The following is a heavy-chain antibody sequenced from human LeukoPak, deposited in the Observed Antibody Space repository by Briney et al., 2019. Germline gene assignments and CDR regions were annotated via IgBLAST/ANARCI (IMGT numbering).Heavy chain of an antibody. CDR2: ISSSSSYI. J-gene: IGHJ6*04. Sequence: PGGSLRLSCAASGLTFSSYSMNWVRQAPGKGLEWVSSISSSSSYIYYADSVKGRFTISRDNAKNSLYLQMNSLRAEDTAVYYCARGGKRSFIQLWRGYMDVRGKGTTVTVSS. CDR3: ARGGKRSFIQLWRGYMDV. CDR1: GLTFSSYS. D-gene: IGHD5-18*01. V-gene: IGHV3-21*01.